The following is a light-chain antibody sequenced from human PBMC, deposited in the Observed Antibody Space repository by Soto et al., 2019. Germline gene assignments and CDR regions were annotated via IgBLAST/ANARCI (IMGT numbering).Light chain of an antibody. CDR3: QQYGSSPT. J-gene: IGKJ1*01. CDR1: QSVSSNY. Sequence: ETVLTQSPGTLSLSPGERATLSCRSSQSVSSNYLAWYQQKPGQAPRLLIYDVSSRATGIPDRFSGSGSGTDFTLPIRRLEPEDFAMYYCQQYGSSPTFGQGTNVEIK. CDR2: DVS. V-gene: IGKV3-20*01.